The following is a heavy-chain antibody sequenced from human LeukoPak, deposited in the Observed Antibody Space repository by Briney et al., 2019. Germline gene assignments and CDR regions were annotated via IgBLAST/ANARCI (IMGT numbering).Heavy chain of an antibody. CDR2: IRGSGGST. J-gene: IGHJ3*02. CDR3: AKDLVDYGNDGPGAFHI. CDR1: GFTFSSYA. Sequence: GGSLRLSCAASGFTFSSYAMSWVRQAPGKGLEWVSAIRGSGGSTYYADSVRGRFTISRDNSKNTLYVHMNSLRAEDTAIYYCAKDLVDYGNDGPGAFHIWGQGTVVTVSS. V-gene: IGHV3-23*01. D-gene: IGHD4-11*01.